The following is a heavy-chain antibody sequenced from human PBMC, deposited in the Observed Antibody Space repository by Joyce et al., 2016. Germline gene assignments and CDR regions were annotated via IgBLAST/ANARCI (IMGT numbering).Heavy chain of an antibody. Sequence: QVQLVESGGGVVQPGRSLRLSCAASGFPFSSYALHWVRHAPGKGREGVAVISYDGTIQHYADSMKGRFTISGDKSKNTLYLQMSSLRAEDTAVYYCAKGFGIASAGTPQPFDFWGQGTQVTVSS. D-gene: IGHD6-13*01. V-gene: IGHV3-30*04. CDR1: GFPFSSYA. J-gene: IGHJ4*02. CDR2: ISYDGTIQ. CDR3: AKGFGIASAGTPQPFDF.